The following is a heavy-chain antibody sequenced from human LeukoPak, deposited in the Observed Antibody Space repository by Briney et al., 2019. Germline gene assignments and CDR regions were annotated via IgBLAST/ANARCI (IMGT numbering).Heavy chain of an antibody. Sequence: ASVKVSCKASGYTFTSYGISWVRQAPGQGLEWMGWISAYNGNTNYAQKLQGRVTMTTDTSTSTAYMELRSLRSDDTAVYYCARDFWSSGWLMFDYWAREPWSPSPQ. CDR3: ARDFWSSGWLMFDY. J-gene: IGHJ4*02. D-gene: IGHD6-19*01. V-gene: IGHV1-18*01. CDR1: GYTFTSYG. CDR2: ISAYNGNT.